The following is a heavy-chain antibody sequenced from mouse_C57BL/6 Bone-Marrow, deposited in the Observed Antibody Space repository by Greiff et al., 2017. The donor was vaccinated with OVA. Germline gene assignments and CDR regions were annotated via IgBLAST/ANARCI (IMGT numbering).Heavy chain of an antibody. Sequence: VQLQQPGAELVRPGTSVKLSCKASGYTFTSYWMHWVKQRPGQGLEWIGVIDPSDSYTNYNQKFKGKATLTVDTSSSTAYMQLSSLTSEDSAVYYCARCSSYENYWGQGTTLTVSS. D-gene: IGHD1-1*01. CDR1: GYTFTSYW. V-gene: IGHV1-59*01. CDR2: IDPSDSYT. J-gene: IGHJ2*01. CDR3: ARCSSYENY.